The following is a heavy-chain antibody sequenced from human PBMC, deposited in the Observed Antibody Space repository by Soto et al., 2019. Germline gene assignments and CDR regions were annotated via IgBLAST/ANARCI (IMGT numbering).Heavy chain of an antibody. CDR3: AKDWVAAAGSGGYYYYGMDV. J-gene: IGHJ6*02. V-gene: IGHV3-30*18. CDR2: ISYDGSNK. Sequence: HPGGSLRLSCAASGFTFSSYGMHWVRQAPGKGLEWVAVISYDGSNKYYADSVKGRFTISRDNSKNTLYLQMNSLRAEDTAVYYCAKDWVAAAGSGGYYYYGMDVWGQGTTVTVSS. D-gene: IGHD6-13*01. CDR1: GFTFSSYG.